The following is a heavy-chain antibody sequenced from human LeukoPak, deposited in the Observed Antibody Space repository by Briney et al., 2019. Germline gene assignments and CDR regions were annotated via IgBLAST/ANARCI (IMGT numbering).Heavy chain of an antibody. D-gene: IGHD3-22*01. V-gene: IGHV4-31*03. CDR3: ARDAEYYYDSSGYSAFDI. Sequence: PSETLSLTCTVSGGSISSGGYYWSWIRQHPGKGLEWIGYIYYSGSTYYNPSLKSRVTISVDTSKNQFSLKLSSVTAADTAVYYCARDAEYYYDSSGYSAFDIWGQGTMATVSS. J-gene: IGHJ3*02. CDR1: GGSISSGGYY. CDR2: IYYSGST.